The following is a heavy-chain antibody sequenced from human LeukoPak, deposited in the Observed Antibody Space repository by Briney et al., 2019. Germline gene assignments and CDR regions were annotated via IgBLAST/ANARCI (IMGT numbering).Heavy chain of an antibody. CDR3: AKVGLTVTTILDYFDY. CDR1: GFTFSSYG. CDR2: ISYDGSNN. J-gene: IGHJ4*02. D-gene: IGHD4-11*01. V-gene: IGHV3-30*18. Sequence: PGGSLRLSGAASGFTFSSYGMHWVRQAPGKGLEWVAVISYDGSNNYYADSVKGRFTISRDNSKNTLFLQMNSLRAEDTAVYYCAKVGLTVTTILDYFDYWGQGTLVTVSS.